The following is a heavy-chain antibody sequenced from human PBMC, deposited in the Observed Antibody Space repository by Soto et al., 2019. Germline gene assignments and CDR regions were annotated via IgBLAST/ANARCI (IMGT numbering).Heavy chain of an antibody. Sequence: PSETLSLTCAVYGGSFSGYYWSWIRQPPGKGLEWIGEINHSGSTNYNPSLKSRVTISVDTSKNQFSLKLSSVTAADTAVYYCARVERSGVLMVYANWFDPWGQGTRVTVSS. CDR3: ARVERSGVLMVYANWFDP. D-gene: IGHD2-8*01. CDR2: INHSGST. CDR1: GGSFSGYY. V-gene: IGHV4-34*01. J-gene: IGHJ5*02.